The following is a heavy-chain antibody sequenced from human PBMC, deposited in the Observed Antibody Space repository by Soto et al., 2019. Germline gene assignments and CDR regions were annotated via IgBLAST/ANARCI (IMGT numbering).Heavy chain of an antibody. CDR2: INAGNGNT. CDR3: ARPRITMIVFDAFDI. V-gene: IGHV1-3*01. D-gene: IGHD3-22*01. CDR1: GYTFTSYA. Sequence: ASVKVSCKASGYTFTSYAMHWVRQAPGQRLEWMGWINAGNGNTKYSQKFQGRVTITRGTSASTAYMELSSLRSEDTAVYYCARPRITMIVFDAFDIWGQGTMVTVSS. J-gene: IGHJ3*02.